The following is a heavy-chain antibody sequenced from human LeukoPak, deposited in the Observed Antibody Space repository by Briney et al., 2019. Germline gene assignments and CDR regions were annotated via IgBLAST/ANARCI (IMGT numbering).Heavy chain of an antibody. D-gene: IGHD3-22*01. V-gene: IGHV3-33*01. CDR2: IWYDGSNK. J-gene: IGHJ4*02. CDR1: GFTFSSYV. CDR3: ARNYYDSSGYYYHDY. Sequence: GGSLRLSCAASGFTFSSYVMHWVRQAPGKGLEWVAVIWYDGSNKYYADSVKGRFTISRDNSKNTLYLQMNSLRAEDTAVYYCARNYYDSSGYYYHDYWGQGTQVTVSS.